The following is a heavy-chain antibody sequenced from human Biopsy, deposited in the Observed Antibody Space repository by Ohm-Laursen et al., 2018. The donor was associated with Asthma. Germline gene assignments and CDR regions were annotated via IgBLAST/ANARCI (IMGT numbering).Heavy chain of an antibody. J-gene: IGHJ4*02. Sequence: SVKVSCKSLGGTFNTHVIGWVRQAPGQGLEWMGGINSVFGTTTYPQKFQDRVTITADDSTSTVYMELSSLRSEDTAVYYCARKAGPCISRTCYSLDFWGQGTLVTVSS. CDR3: ARKAGPCISRTCYSLDF. V-gene: IGHV1-69*13. CDR2: INSVFGTT. D-gene: IGHD2-2*01. CDR1: GGTFNTHV.